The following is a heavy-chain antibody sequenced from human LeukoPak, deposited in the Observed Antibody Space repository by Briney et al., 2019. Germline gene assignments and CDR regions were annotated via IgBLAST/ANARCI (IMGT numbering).Heavy chain of an antibody. CDR1: GYTFTSYD. V-gene: IGHV1-8*01. J-gene: IGHJ6*02. CDR2: MNPNSGNT. Sequence: ASVTVSCKASGYTFTSYDINWVRQATGQGLEWMGWMNPNSGNTGYAQKFQGRVTMTRNTSISTAYMELSSLRSEDTAVYYCARARFLEWLLYRYYYYGMDVWGQGTTVTVSS. CDR3: ARARFLEWLLYRYYYYGMDV. D-gene: IGHD3-3*01.